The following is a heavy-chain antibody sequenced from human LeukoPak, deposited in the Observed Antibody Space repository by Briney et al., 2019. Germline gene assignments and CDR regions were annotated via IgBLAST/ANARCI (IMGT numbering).Heavy chain of an antibody. D-gene: IGHD4-17*01. CDR3: AGDLRERADYGYYYYGMDV. CDR1: GGSISSYY. V-gene: IGHV4-59*01. J-gene: IGHJ6*02. CDR2: IYYSGST. Sequence: SETLSLTCTVSGGSISSYYWSWIRQPPGKGLEWIGYIYYSGSTNYNPSLKSRVTISVDTSKNQFSLKLSSVTAADTAVYYCAGDLRERADYGYYYYGMDVWGQGTTVTVSS.